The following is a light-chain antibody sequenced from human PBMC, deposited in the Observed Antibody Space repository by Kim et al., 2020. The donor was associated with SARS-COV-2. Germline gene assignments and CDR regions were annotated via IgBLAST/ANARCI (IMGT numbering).Light chain of an antibody. CDR2: DAS. V-gene: IGKV1-33*01. CDR3: PQYDNLPLT. Sequence: ASVGGRVTITSQASQDISNYLSWYKKKTRNATRRLIYDASILETGVPSTFSGGGSRTDFPFTSTSLQPEDIATYYCPQYDNLPLTCGGGTKVDIK. J-gene: IGKJ4*01. CDR1: QDISNY.